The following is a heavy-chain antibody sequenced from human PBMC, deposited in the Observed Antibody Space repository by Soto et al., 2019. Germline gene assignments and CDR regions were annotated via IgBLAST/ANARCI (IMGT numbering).Heavy chain of an antibody. Sequence: SETLSLTCAVYGGSFSGYYWSWIRQPPGKGLEWIGEINHSGSTNYNPSLKSRVTISVDTSKNQFSLKLSSVTAADTAVYYCARLEAAWVGDYGYWGQGTLVTVSS. CDR1: GGSFSGYY. J-gene: IGHJ4*02. D-gene: IGHD6-13*01. V-gene: IGHV4-34*01. CDR2: INHSGST. CDR3: ARLEAAWVGDYGY.